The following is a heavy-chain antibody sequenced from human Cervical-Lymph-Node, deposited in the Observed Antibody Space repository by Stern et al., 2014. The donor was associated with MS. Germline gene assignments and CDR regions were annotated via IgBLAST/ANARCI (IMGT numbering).Heavy chain of an antibody. CDR2: LYPYDSDT. CDR1: GYSFTIYY. CDR3: ARHVQGFDY. Sequence: EVQLVESGAEVKKPGESLKISCKLSGYSFTIYYIACVRQMPVKGLEWMGVLYPYDSDTTYSPSFQGQVTISADKSITTAYLQWSSLRASDTAMYYCARHVQGFDYWGQGTLVTVSS. V-gene: IGHV5-51*01. J-gene: IGHJ4*02.